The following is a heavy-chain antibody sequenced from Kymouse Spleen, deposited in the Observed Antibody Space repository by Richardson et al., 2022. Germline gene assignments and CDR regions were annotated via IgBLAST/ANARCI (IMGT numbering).Heavy chain of an antibody. Sequence: QVQLQQWGAGLLKPSETLSLTCAVYGGSFSGYYWSWIRQPPGKGLEWIGEINHSGSTNYNPSLKSRVTISVDTSKNQFSLKLSSVTAADTAVYYCARGPPLWFGELFLDYWGQGTLVTVSS. V-gene: IGHV4-34*01. D-gene: IGHD3-10*01. CDR3: ARGPPLWFGELFLDY. CDR2: INHSGST. J-gene: IGHJ4*02. CDR1: GGSFSGYY.